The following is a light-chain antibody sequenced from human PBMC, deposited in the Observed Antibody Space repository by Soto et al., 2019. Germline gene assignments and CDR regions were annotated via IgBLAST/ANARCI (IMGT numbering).Light chain of an antibody. J-gene: IGKJ5*01. CDR1: QSLLHITGETF. CDR2: EVS. Sequence: DVVMTQTPLSLSVAPGQPASISCKSSQSLLHITGETFLFWYLQKPGQSPQLLIYEVSTRVSGVQERFSGSGSGTDFTLEISRVETDDVGIYYCMQSTQLPPTFGQGTRLGIE. CDR3: MQSTQLPPT. V-gene: IGKV2D-29*02.